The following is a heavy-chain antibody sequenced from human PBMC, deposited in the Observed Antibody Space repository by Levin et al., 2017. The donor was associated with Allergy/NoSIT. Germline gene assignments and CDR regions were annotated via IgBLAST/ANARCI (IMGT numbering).Heavy chain of an antibody. CDR1: GFTFSSYG. D-gene: IGHD6-19*01. CDR3: AKDQGLGSGIAVAGNGDY. Sequence: LSLTCAASGFTFSSYGMHWVRQAPGKGLEWVAVISYDGSNKYYADSVKGRFTISRDNSKNTLYLQMNSLRAEDTAVYYCAKDQGLGSGIAVAGNGDYWGQGTLVTVSS. CDR2: ISYDGSNK. V-gene: IGHV3-30*18. J-gene: IGHJ4*02.